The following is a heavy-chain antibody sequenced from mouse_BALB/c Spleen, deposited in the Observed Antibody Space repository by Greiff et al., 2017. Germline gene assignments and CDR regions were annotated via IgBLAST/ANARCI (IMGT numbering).Heavy chain of an antibody. CDR3: ARSGGNYPYYLDY. CDR2: ISTYYGNT. Sequence: QVQLQQSGPELVRPGVSVKISCKGSSYTFTDYAMHWVKQSHAKSLEWIGVISTYYGNTNYNQKFKGKATMTVDKSSSTAYMELARLTSEDSAVYYCARSGGNYPYYLDYWGQGTTLTVSA. J-gene: IGHJ2*01. D-gene: IGHD2-1*01. V-gene: IGHV1-67*01. CDR1: SYTFTDYA.